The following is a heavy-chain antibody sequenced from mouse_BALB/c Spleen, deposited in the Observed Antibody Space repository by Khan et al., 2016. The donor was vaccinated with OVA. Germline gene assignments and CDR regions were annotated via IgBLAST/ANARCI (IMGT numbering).Heavy chain of an antibody. J-gene: IGHJ1*01. CDR2: IWTGGST. Sequence: VKLVESGPGLVAPSQSLSITCTVSGFSLTSYGVHWVRQPPGKGLEWLGVIWTGGSTNYNSALMSRLSISKDNSKSQVFLKKNSLQTDDTAMYYGARYYGNYGWYFDVWGAGTTVTVSS. V-gene: IGHV2-9*02. CDR3: ARYYGNYGWYFDV. D-gene: IGHD2-1*01. CDR1: GFSLTSYG.